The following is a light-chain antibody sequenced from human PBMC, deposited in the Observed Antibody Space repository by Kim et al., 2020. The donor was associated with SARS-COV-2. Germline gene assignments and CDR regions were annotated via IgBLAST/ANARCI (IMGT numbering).Light chain of an antibody. CDR3: QQYGSSPLT. CDR1: QSVSSSN. Sequence: EIVLTQSPGTLSLSPGERATLSCRASQSVSSSNLAWYQQKPGQPPRLLMYGASSRATGIPDRFSGSGSGTDFTLTISRLEPEDFAVYYCQQYGSSPLTFGGGTRLEIK. V-gene: IGKV3-20*01. CDR2: GAS. J-gene: IGKJ4*01.